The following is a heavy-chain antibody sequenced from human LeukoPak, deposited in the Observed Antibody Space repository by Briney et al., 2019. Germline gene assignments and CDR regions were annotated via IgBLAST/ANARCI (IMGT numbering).Heavy chain of an antibody. CDR3: ARDFHRAAGSLNNWFDP. Sequence: SETLSLTCTVSGGSISSSSYYWGWIRQTPGKGLEWIGRIYYSGSTYYNPSLKSRVTISVDTSKNQFSLKLSSVTAADTAVYYCARDFHRAAGSLNNWFDPWGQGTLVTVSS. CDR2: IYYSGST. D-gene: IGHD6-13*01. V-gene: IGHV4-39*07. J-gene: IGHJ5*02. CDR1: GGSISSSSYY.